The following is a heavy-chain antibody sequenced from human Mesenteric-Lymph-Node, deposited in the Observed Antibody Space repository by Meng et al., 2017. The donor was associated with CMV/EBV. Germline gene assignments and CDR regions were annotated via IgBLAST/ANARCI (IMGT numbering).Heavy chain of an antibody. D-gene: IGHD1-7*01. Sequence: ASVKVSCKASGYTFTGYYMHWVRQAPGQGLEWMGWINPNSGGTNYAQKFQGRVTMTRDTSISTAYMELSRPRSDDTAVYYCARALGNYGLYWFDPWGQGTLVTVPS. CDR2: INPNSGGT. CDR3: ARALGNYGLYWFDP. CDR1: GYTFTGYY. V-gene: IGHV1-2*02. J-gene: IGHJ5*02.